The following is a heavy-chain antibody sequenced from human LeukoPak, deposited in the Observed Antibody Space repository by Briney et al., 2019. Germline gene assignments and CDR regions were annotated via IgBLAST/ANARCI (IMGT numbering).Heavy chain of an antibody. D-gene: IGHD2-21*02. J-gene: IGHJ6*02. CDR3: ARGACCGGDCHYYGMDV. V-gene: IGHV3-13*01. Sequence: GGSLRLSCAASGFTFSSYDMHWVRQATGKGLEWVSAIGTAGDTYYPGSVKGRFTISRENAKNSLYLQMNSLRAGDTAVYYCARGACCGGDCHYYGMDVWGQGTTVTVSS. CDR2: IGTAGDT. CDR1: GFTFSSYD.